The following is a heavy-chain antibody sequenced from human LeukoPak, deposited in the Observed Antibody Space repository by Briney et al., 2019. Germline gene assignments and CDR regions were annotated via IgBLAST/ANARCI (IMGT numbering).Heavy chain of an antibody. Sequence: GGALRLCCATSGFTFDDYAMHWVRQAPGKGLEWVSLISGGGGSTYYVDSVKGRFTISRDKSKNSLYLQMSSLRTEDTALYYCAKDTDSSGWYGRDYWGQGTLVTVSS. J-gene: IGHJ4*02. CDR3: AKDTDSSGWYGRDY. V-gene: IGHV3-43*02. CDR1: GFTFDDYA. CDR2: ISGGGGST. D-gene: IGHD6-19*01.